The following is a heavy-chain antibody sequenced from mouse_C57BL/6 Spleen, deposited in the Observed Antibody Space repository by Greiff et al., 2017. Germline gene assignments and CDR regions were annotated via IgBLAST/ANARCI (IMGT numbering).Heavy chain of an antibody. V-gene: IGHV1-54*01. CDR2: INPGSGGT. CDR1: GYAFTNYL. Sequence: QVQLQQSGAELVRPGTSVKVSCKASGYAFTNYLIEWVKQRPGQGLEWIGVINPGSGGTNYNEKFKGKATLTADKSSSTAYMQLSSLTSEDSAVYFCARSELSLDYWGQGTTLTVSS. CDR3: ARSELSLDY. J-gene: IGHJ2*01. D-gene: IGHD4-1*01.